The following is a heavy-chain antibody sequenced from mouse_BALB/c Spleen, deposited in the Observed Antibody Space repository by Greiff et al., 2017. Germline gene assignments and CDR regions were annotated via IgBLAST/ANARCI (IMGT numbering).Heavy chain of an antibody. D-gene: IGHD2-2*01. Sequence: EVKLQESGPGLVKPSQSLSLTCTVTGYSITSDYAWNWIRQFPGNKLEWMGYISYSGSTSYNPSLKSRISITRDTSKNQFFLQLNSVTTEDTATYYCARNYYGYDGYAMDYWGQGTSVTVSS. V-gene: IGHV3-2*02. CDR1: GYSITSDYA. CDR3: ARNYYGYDGYAMDY. J-gene: IGHJ4*01. CDR2: ISYSGST.